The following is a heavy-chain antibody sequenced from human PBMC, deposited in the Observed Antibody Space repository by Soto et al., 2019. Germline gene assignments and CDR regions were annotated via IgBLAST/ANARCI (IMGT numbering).Heavy chain of an antibody. J-gene: IGHJ4*02. V-gene: IGHV4-61*01. CDR2: SDYRGST. Sequence: SGTLSPTRTFSGCSVRSGSFYWGWVREPPGKGLEGIGYSDYRGSTNYNPSLKSRVTISVDTSKNQFSLKLSSVTAADTAVYYCARRPTTYGSTDYWGQGTLVTGSS. D-gene: IGHD3-10*01. CDR3: ARRPTTYGSTDY. CDR1: GCSVRSGSFY.